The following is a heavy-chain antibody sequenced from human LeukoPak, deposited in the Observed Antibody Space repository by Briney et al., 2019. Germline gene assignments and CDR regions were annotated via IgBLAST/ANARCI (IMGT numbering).Heavy chain of an antibody. CDR3: ASGLRGYSSYYFDY. J-gene: IGHJ4*02. CDR1: GGSISSGGYY. CDR2: IYYSGST. V-gene: IGHV4-31*03. D-gene: IGHD3-3*01. Sequence: SETLSLTCTVSGGSISSGGYYWSWIRQHPGKGLEWSGYIYYSGSTYYNPSLKSRVTISVDTSKNQFSLKLSSVTAADTAVYYCASGLRGYSSYYFDYWGQGTLVTVSS.